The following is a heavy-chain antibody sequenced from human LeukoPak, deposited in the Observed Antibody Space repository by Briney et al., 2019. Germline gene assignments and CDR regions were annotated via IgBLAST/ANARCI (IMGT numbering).Heavy chain of an antibody. CDR3: AKVGGNWAYINPFDY. J-gene: IGHJ4*02. V-gene: IGHV3-23*01. CDR2: ISGSGATT. CDR1: GFTFSSYA. D-gene: IGHD7-27*01. Sequence: PGGSLRLSCAASGFTFSSYAMSWVRQAPGKGLEWVSTISGSGATTYYADSVRGRFTISRDNSKNTLYLQMNSLRADDTAVYYCAKVGGNWAYINPFDYWGQGTLATVSS.